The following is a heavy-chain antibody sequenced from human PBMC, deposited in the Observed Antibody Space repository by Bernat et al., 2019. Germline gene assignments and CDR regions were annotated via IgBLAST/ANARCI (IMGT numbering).Heavy chain of an antibody. CDR1: GFTFSSYA. Sequence: QVQLVESGGGVVQPGRSLRLSCAASGFTFSSYAMHWVRQAPGKGLEWVAVISYDGSNKYYADSVKGRFTISRDNSKNTLYLQMNSLRAEDTAVYYCARGAGSSSWFDPWGQGTLVTV. CDR3: ARGAGSSSWFDP. D-gene: IGHD6-6*01. CDR2: ISYDGSNK. V-gene: IGHV3-30-3*01. J-gene: IGHJ5*02.